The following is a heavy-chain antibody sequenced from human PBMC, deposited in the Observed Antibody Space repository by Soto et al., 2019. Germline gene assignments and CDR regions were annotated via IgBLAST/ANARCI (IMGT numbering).Heavy chain of an antibody. J-gene: IGHJ5*02. CDR1: GGSISSYY. V-gene: IGHV4-59*01. CDR2: IYYSGST. D-gene: IGHD3-10*01. CDR3: ASYGSRSKPRLDT. Sequence: PSETLSLTCAVSGGSISSYYWSWIRQPPGKGLEWIGYIYYSGSTNYNPSLKSRVTISVDTSKNQFSLKLSSVTAADTAVYFCASYGSRSKPRLDTWGQGTLVTXSS.